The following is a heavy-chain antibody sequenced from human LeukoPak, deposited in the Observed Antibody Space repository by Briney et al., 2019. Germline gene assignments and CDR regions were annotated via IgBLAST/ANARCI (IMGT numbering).Heavy chain of an antibody. D-gene: IGHD4-17*01. Sequence: SETLSLTCAVYGGSFSGYYWSWIRQPPGKGLEWIGEINHSGSTNYNPSLKSRVTISLDTSKNQFSLKLSSVTAADTAVYYCATPPDYVEFTLGEKYWGQGTLVTVFS. CDR2: INHSGST. CDR1: GGSFSGYY. V-gene: IGHV4-34*01. J-gene: IGHJ4*02. CDR3: ATPPDYVEFTLGEKY.